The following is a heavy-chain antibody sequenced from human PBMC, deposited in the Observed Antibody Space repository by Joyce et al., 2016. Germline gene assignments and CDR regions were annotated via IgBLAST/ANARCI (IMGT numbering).Heavy chain of an antibody. CDR1: GFTFSNYW. D-gene: IGHD5-12*01. CDR3: ARGGGYTAFDY. J-gene: IGHJ4*02. CDR2: INTDGSNT. V-gene: IGHV3-74*01. Sequence: EVQLVESGGGLVQPGGSLRLSCVASGFTFSNYWMHWVRQAPGKGLVWVSRINTDGSNTNYADSVKGRFTISRDNAKSTLYLQMNSLGAEDTAVYYCARGGGYTAFDYWGQGTLVTVSS.